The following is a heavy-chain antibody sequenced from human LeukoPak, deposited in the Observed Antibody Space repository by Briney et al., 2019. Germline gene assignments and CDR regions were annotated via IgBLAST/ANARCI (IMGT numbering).Heavy chain of an antibody. CDR1: GYTFTSYD. J-gene: IGHJ4*02. V-gene: IGHV1-8*03. CDR2: MNPNSGNT. D-gene: IGHD3-22*01. CDR3: ARGIPINYYDSSGYYDY. Sequence: GASVKVSCKASGYTFTSYDINWVRQATGQGLEWMGWMNPNSGNTGYAQKFQGRVTITRNTSISTAYMELSSLRSEDTAVYYCARGIPINYYDSSGYYDYWGQGTLVTVSS.